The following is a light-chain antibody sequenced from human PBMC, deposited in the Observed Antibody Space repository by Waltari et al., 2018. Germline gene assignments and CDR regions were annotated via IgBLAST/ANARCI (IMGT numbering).Light chain of an antibody. CDR2: ENY. CDR3: ITKDSSLNAIV. V-gene: IGLV1-51*02. J-gene: IGLJ2*01. Sequence: QSVLTQPPSVSAAPGEKVTISCSGSSSNIGGHYVSWFQQLPGTAHKLLIYENYKRPSGTPDRFAGSKSGTSGTLDITGLQTGDEADYYCITKDSSLNAIVFGGGTKLTVL. CDR1: SSNIGGHY.